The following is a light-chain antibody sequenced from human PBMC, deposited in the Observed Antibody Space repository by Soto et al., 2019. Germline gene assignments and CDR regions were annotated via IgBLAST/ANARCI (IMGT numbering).Light chain of an antibody. V-gene: IGLV2-11*01. CDR3: CSYAGSYTYV. J-gene: IGLJ1*01. Sequence: QSVLTKPRSVTGSPGESVTISCTGTSSDVDGYNYVSWYQQHPGKAPKLMIYDVSKRPSGVPDRFSGSKSGNTASLTISGLQAEDEADYYCCSYAGSYTYVFGTGTKVTVL. CDR1: SSDVDGYNY. CDR2: DVS.